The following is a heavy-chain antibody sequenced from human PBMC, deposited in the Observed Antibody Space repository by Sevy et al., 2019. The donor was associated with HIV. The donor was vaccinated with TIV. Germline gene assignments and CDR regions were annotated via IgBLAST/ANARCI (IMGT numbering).Heavy chain of an antibody. J-gene: IGHJ4*02. CDR2: ISGSGGST. CDR1: GFTFSSYA. CDR3: APGTVLMVYAIPGDY. Sequence: GGSLRLSCAASGFTFSSYAMSWVRQAPGKGLEWVSAISGSGGSTYYADSVKGRFTISRDNSKNTLYLQMNSLRAEDTAVYYCAPGTVLMVYAIPGDYWGQGTLVTVSS. V-gene: IGHV3-23*01. D-gene: IGHD2-8*01.